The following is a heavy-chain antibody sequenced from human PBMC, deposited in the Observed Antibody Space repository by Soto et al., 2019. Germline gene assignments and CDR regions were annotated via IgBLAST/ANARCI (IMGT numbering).Heavy chain of an antibody. CDR2: IIPIFGTA. Sequence: SVKVSCKASGCTFSSYAISWVRQAPGQGLEWMGGIIPIFGTANYAQKFQGRVTITADESTSTAYMELSSLRSEGTAVYYCARERGGSYYGMDVWGQGTTVTVSS. V-gene: IGHV1-69*13. CDR3: ARERGGSYYGMDV. CDR1: GCTFSSYA. J-gene: IGHJ6*02. D-gene: IGHD1-26*01.